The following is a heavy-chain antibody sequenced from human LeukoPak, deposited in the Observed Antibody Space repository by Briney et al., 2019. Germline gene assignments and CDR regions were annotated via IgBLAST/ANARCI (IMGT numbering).Heavy chain of an antibody. V-gene: IGHV1-18*01. CDR2: ISAYNGNT. Sequence: GASVKVSCKASGYTFTSYGISWVRQAPGQGLEWMGRISAYNGNTNYAQKLQGRVTMTTDTSTSTAYMELRSLRSDDTAVYYCARVFQDFWSGYYELVVDYWGQGTLVTVSS. CDR1: GYTFTSYG. D-gene: IGHD3-3*01. J-gene: IGHJ4*02. CDR3: ARVFQDFWSGYYELVVDY.